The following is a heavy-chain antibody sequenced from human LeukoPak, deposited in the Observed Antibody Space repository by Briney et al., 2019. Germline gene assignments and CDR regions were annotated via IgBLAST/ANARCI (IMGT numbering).Heavy chain of an antibody. CDR2: INAGNGNT. D-gene: IGHD5-12*01. V-gene: IGHV1-3*03. J-gene: IGHJ6*03. CDR3: ARGGSNYYYYYMDV. CDR1: GYTFTSYA. Sequence: ASVKVSCKASGYTFTSYAMHWVRQAPGQRLEWMGWINAGNGNTKYSQEFQGRVTITRDTSASTAYMELSSLRSEDMAVYYCARGGSNYYYYYMDVWGKGTTVTVSS.